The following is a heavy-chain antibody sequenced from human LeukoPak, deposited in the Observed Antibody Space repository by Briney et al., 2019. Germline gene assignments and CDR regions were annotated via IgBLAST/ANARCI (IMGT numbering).Heavy chain of an antibody. Sequence: SVKVSCKASGYTFTSYGISWVRQAPGQGLEWMVGIIPIFGTANYAQKFQGRVTITTDESTSTAYMELSSLRSEDTAVYYCARDREVGATFWFDPWGQGTLVTVSS. D-gene: IGHD1-26*01. CDR3: ARDREVGATFWFDP. CDR2: IIPIFGTA. CDR1: GYTFTSYG. V-gene: IGHV1-69*05. J-gene: IGHJ5*02.